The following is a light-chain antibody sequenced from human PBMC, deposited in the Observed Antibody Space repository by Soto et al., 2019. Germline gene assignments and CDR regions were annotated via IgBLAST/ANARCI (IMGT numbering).Light chain of an antibody. Sequence: QSVLTQPPSVSGSPGQSVAISCTGTSSDVGSYNRVSWYQQPPGAAPKLMIYEVSNRPSGVPDRFSGSKSGNTASLTISGLQAVDEADSYCNSYTGSTTYVFGTGTKVTVL. CDR2: EVS. V-gene: IGLV2-18*02. CDR1: SSDVGSYNR. J-gene: IGLJ1*01. CDR3: NSYTGSTTYV.